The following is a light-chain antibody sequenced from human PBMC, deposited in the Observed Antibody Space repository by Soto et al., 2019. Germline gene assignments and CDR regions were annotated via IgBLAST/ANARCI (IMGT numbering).Light chain of an antibody. CDR1: SSDVGSYNL. Sequence: QSVLTQPASVSGSPGQSITISCTGTSSDVGSYNLVSWYQQHPGKAPKLMIYEGSKRPSGVSNRFSGSKSGNTAILTISGLQAEDEADYYCCSYAGSSTWVFGGGTKLTVL. CDR3: CSYAGSSTWV. CDR2: EGS. J-gene: IGLJ2*01. V-gene: IGLV2-23*01.